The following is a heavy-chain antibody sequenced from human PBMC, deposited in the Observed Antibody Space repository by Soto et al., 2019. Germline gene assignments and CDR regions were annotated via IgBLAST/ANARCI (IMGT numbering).Heavy chain of an antibody. D-gene: IGHD3-3*02. CDR3: ARVRLSIAVNDALDV. Sequence: QVRLVESGGGVVQPGTSLRLSCAASGFTFSDYVIHWVRQAAGKGLEWVASMTYDGATEYYADSVKGRFTMSRDNSKRALSLQMNSLRPDDTAVYACARVRLSIAVNDALDVWGQGTTVNVSS. CDR2: MTYDGATE. J-gene: IGHJ3*01. CDR1: GFTFSDYV. V-gene: IGHV3-30*14.